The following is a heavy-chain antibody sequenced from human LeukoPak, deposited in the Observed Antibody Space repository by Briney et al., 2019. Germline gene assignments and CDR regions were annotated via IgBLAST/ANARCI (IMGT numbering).Heavy chain of an antibody. Sequence: GGSPRLSCAASGFTFSSNAMSWVRQAPGKGLEWVANIKQDGSKKSYVDSVKGRFTISRDNAKNSLYLQMNSLRAEDTAIYYCTRVGYIDEGIDYWGQGTLVTVSS. CDR2: IKQDGSKK. D-gene: IGHD5-24*01. CDR3: TRVGYIDEGIDY. V-gene: IGHV3-7*04. CDR1: GFTFSSNA. J-gene: IGHJ4*02.